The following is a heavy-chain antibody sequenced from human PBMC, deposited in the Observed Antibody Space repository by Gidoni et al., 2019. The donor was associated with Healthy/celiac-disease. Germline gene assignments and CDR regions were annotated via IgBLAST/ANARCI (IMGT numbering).Heavy chain of an antibody. CDR3: AIGDRELPLYGDLDY. D-gene: IGHD4-17*01. CDR2: IIPIFGTA. Sequence: QVQLVQSGAEVKTPGSSVKVSCKASGGPFSSYAISWVRQAPGQGLEWMGGIIPIFGTANYAQNFQGRVTITADESTSTAYMELSSLRSEDTAVYYCAIGDRELPLYGDLDYWGQGTLVTVSS. CDR1: GGPFSSYA. V-gene: IGHV1-69*01. J-gene: IGHJ4*02.